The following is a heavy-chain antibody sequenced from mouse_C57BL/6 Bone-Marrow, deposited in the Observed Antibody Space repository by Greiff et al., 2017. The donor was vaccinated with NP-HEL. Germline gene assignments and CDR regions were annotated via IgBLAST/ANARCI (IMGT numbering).Heavy chain of an antibody. Sequence: VQLQQSGAELVKPGASVKLSCTASGFNIKDYYMHWVKQRTEQGLEWIGRIDPEDGETKFAPKFQGKAPITADTSSNTAYLQLSSLTSEDTAVYYCALYDYDVRGAMDYWGQGTSVTVSS. CDR3: ALYDYDVRGAMDY. CDR2: IDPEDGET. CDR1: GFNIKDYY. V-gene: IGHV14-2*01. J-gene: IGHJ4*01. D-gene: IGHD2-4*01.